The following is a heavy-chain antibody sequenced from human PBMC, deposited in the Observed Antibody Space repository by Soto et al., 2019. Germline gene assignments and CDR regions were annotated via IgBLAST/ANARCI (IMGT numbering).Heavy chain of an antibody. CDR1: GFTFSSYA. Sequence: GGSLRLSCAASGFTFSSYAMSWVRQAPGKGLEWVSAISGSGGSTYYADSVKGRFTISRDNSKNTLYLQMNSLRAEDTAVYYCAKVVGYCSSTSCYSHLGYWGQGTLVTVSS. CDR2: ISGSGGST. CDR3: AKVVGYCSSTSCYSHLGY. V-gene: IGHV3-23*01. J-gene: IGHJ4*02. D-gene: IGHD2-2*03.